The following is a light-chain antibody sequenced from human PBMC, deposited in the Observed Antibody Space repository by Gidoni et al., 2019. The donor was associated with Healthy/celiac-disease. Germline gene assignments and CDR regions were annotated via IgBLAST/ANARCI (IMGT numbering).Light chain of an antibody. J-gene: IGKJ4*01. V-gene: IGKV1-33*01. CDR3: QQYDNRLLT. CDR1: QDISNY. Sequence: LQITQSPSSLSASLGDRVTITCQPSQDISNYLNWYQQKPGKAPKLLIYDASILETGVPARFSGSGSGTDFTFTISSLQPEDIATYYCQQYDNRLLTFGGGTKVEIK. CDR2: DAS.